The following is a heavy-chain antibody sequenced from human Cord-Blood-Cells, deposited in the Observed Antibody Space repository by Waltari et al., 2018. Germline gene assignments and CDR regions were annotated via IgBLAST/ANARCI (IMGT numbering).Heavy chain of an antibody. V-gene: IGHV4-39*01. Sequence: SISSSSYYWGWIRQPPGKGLEWIGSIYYSGSTYYNPSLKSRVTISVDTSKNQFSLKLSSVTAADTAVYYCARLIVVVTAILDYWGQGTLVTVSS. D-gene: IGHD2-21*02. J-gene: IGHJ4*02. CDR2: IYYSGST. CDR3: ARLIVVVTAILDY. CDR1: SISSSSYY.